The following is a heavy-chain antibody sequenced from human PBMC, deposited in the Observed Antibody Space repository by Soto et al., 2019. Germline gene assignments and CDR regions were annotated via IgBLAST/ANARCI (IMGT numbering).Heavy chain of an antibody. Sequence: QITLKESGPTLVKPTQTLTLTCTFSGFSLSTSGVGVGWIRQPPGKALEWLALIYWNDDKRYSPSLKSRLTITEDTSKNQVVLTMTNMDPVDTATYYCAHSYGDWPPRYYFDYWGQGTLVTVSS. V-gene: IGHV2-5*01. CDR3: AHSYGDWPPRYYFDY. D-gene: IGHD4-17*01. J-gene: IGHJ4*02. CDR1: GFSLSTSGVG. CDR2: IYWNDDK.